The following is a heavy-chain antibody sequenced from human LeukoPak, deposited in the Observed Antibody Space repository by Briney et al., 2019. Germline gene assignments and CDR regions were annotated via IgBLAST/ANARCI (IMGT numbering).Heavy chain of an antibody. CDR3: AKELHDYGDYVRAYQFDF. CDR1: GFTFSSYA. V-gene: IGHV3-30-3*01. Sequence: GGSLRLSCAASGFTFSSYAMHWVRQAPGKGLEWVAVISYDGSNKYYADSVKGRFTISRDNSKNTLYLQMNSLRAEDTAVYYCAKELHDYGDYVRAYQFDFWGQGTLVTVSA. J-gene: IGHJ4*02. CDR2: ISYDGSNK. D-gene: IGHD4-17*01.